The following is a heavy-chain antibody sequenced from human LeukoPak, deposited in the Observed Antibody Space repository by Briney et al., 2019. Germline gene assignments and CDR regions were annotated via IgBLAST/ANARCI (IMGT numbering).Heavy chain of an antibody. V-gene: IGHV1-18*01. Sequence: ASVKVSCKASGYTFTSYGISWVRQAHGQGLEWMGWISAYNGNTNYAQKLQGRVTMTTDTSTSTAYMELRSLRSDDTAVYYCARAGTEYYDFWSGYSPLGMDVWGQGTTVTVSS. D-gene: IGHD3-3*01. J-gene: IGHJ6*02. CDR1: GYTFTSYG. CDR2: ISAYNGNT. CDR3: ARAGTEYYDFWSGYSPLGMDV.